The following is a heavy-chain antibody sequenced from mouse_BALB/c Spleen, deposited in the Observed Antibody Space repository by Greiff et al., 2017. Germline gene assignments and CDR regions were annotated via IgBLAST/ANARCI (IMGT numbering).Heavy chain of an antibody. D-gene: IGHD1-1*01. CDR3: ARNYGPYAMDY. CDR2: INPSNGRT. J-gene: IGHJ4*01. CDR1: GYTFTSYW. Sequence: QVQLKQPGAELVKPGASVKLSCKASGYTFTSYWMHWVKQRPGQGLEWIGEINPSNGRTNYNEKFKSKATLTVDKSSRTAYMQLSSLTSEDSAVYYSARNYGPYAMDYWGQGTSVTVAS. V-gene: IGHV1S81*02.